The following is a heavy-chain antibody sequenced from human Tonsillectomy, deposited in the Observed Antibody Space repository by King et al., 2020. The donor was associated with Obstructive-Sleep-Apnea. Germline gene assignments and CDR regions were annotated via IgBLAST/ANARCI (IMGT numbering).Heavy chain of an antibody. CDR2: ISYDGSNK. D-gene: IGHD6-13*01. J-gene: IGHJ4*02. CDR1: GFTFSSYA. V-gene: IGHV3-30*04. Sequence: VQLVESGGGVVQPGRSLRLSCAASGFTFSSYAMPWVRQAPGKGLEWVAVISYDGSNKYYADSVKGRFTISRDNSKNTLYLQMNSLRAEDTAVYYCATPRGRVAAGGFDYWGQGTLVTVSS. CDR3: ATPRGRVAAGGFDY.